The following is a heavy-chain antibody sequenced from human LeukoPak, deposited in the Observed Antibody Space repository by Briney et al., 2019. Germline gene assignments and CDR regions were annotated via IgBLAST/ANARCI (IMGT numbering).Heavy chain of an antibody. J-gene: IGHJ4*02. V-gene: IGHV4-34*01. Sequence: SETLSLTCAVYGGSFSGYYWSWIRQPPGKGLEWIGEINHSGSTNYNPSLKSRVTISVDTSKNQFSLKLSSVTAADTAVYYCARVTPRRPSIAAPSGYFDYWGQGTLVTVSS. CDR1: GGSFSGYY. CDR3: ARVTPRRPSIAAPSGYFDY. D-gene: IGHD6-6*01. CDR2: INHSGST.